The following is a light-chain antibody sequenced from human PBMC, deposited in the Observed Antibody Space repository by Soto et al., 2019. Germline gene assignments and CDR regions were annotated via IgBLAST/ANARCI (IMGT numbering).Light chain of an antibody. J-gene: IGKJ1*01. CDR2: GVS. Sequence: EIVLTQSPGTLSLSPGERATLSCRASQSVRNTYLAWYHQTPGQAPRLLMYGVSTRATGVPDRFSGSGSGTDFTLTINRLEPEDFAVYYCQHYGSSPGTFGQGTKVEVK. V-gene: IGKV3-20*01. CDR3: QHYGSSPGT. CDR1: QSVRNTY.